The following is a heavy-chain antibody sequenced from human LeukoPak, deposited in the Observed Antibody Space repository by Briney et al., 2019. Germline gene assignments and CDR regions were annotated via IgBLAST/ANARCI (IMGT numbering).Heavy chain of an antibody. CDR3: ARDLFWFPP. J-gene: IGHJ5*02. CDR1: GGTCSSYA. V-gene: IGHV1-69*13. Sequence: GASVKVSCKASGGTCSSYAISWGRQAPGQGLEWMGGSIPIFCTAKSAQKFQGRVTITADESTSTAYMELSSLRSEDTAVYYCARDLFWFPPWGQGTLVTVSS. CDR2: SIPIFCTA.